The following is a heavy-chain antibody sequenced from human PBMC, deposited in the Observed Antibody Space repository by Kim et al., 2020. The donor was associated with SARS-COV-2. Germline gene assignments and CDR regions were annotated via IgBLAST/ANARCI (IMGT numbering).Heavy chain of an antibody. V-gene: IGHV3-53*01. CDR3: ASLSCGGDCYYDYYGMDV. CDR1: GFTVSSNY. J-gene: IGHJ6*02. CDR2: IYSGGSP. Sequence: GGSLRLSCAASGFTVSSNYMSWVRQATGKGLEWVSVIYSGGSPYYADSGKGRFTISRENSKNTLYLQMNSLIAEDMAVYYCASLSCGGDCYYDYYGMDVWGQGTTVTVSS. D-gene: IGHD2-21*02.